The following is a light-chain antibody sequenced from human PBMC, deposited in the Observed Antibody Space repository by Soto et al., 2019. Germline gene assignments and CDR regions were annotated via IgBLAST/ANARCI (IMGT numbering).Light chain of an antibody. CDR1: QNIRGW. CDR2: DGS. V-gene: IGKV1-5*01. CDR3: QQYKDYPFT. Sequence: DIQMTQSPSTLSASVGDRVSITCRASQNIRGWLAWYQQKPGKAPKLLIYDGSSLQSGVPSRFSGRESGAEFTRTISGLQPDDFATYYCQQYKDYPFTFGPGTKVETK. J-gene: IGKJ3*01.